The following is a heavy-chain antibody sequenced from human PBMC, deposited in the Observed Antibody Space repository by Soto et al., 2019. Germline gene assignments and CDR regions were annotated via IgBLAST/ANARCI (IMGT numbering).Heavy chain of an antibody. D-gene: IGHD3-3*02. CDR3: VRPFLSDYYVMDV. CDR2: IYYSGST. V-gene: IGHV4-61*01. CDR1: GGSVSSGRYY. J-gene: IGHJ6*02. Sequence: PSETLSLTCTVSGGSVSSGRYYWNWIRQPPGKGLEWIGFIYYSGSTNYNPSAQKFQGRVTMTSDTSTSTVYMELSSLRSEDTAVYYCVRPFLSDYYVMDVWGQGTTVTVSS.